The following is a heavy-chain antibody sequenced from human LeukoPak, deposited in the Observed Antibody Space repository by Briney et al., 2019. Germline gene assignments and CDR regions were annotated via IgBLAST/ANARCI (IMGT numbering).Heavy chain of an antibody. V-gene: IGHV1-2*02. CDR3: ARVMSDYSNDYCYYYYMGV. D-gene: IGHD4-11*01. Sequence: ASVKVSCKASGYTFTGYYMHWVRQAPGQGLEWMGWINPNSGGTNYAQKFQGRATMTRDTSISTAYMELSRLRSDDTAVYYCARVMSDYSNDYCYYYYMGVWGKGTTVTVSS. CDR2: INPNSGGT. J-gene: IGHJ6*03. CDR1: GYTFTGYY.